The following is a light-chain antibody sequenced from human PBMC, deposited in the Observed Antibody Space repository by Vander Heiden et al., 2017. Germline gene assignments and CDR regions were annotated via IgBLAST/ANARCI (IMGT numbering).Light chain of an antibody. CDR1: QGISNF. Sequence: IQMTQSPSSLSASVGDRVTITCRTSQGISNFLAWYQQKPGRAPKLLVYGGYRLQSGVPSRFSGSETGTEFTLTISSLQPEDVAIYYCQKYDSAPRTFGQGTKEEIK. CDR3: QKYDSAPRT. V-gene: IGKV1-27*01. J-gene: IGKJ1*01. CDR2: GGY.